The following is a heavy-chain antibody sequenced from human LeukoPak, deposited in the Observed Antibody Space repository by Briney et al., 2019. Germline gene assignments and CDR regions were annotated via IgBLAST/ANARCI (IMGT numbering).Heavy chain of an antibody. Sequence: ASVKVSCKASGYTFTSYGISWVRQAPGQGLEWMGWISAYNGNTNYVQKLQGRVTMTTDTSTSTAYMELRSLRSDDTAVYYCARRGSYYTYYYGMDVWGQGTTVTVSS. J-gene: IGHJ6*02. CDR2: ISAYNGNT. CDR1: GYTFTSYG. V-gene: IGHV1-18*01. D-gene: IGHD1-26*01. CDR3: ARRGSYYTYYYGMDV.